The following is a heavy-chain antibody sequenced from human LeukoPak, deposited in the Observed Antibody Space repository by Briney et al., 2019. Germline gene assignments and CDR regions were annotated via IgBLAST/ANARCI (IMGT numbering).Heavy chain of an antibody. CDR3: AKDVSGDGYNWGIFDY. CDR1: GFTFDDYA. D-gene: IGHD5-24*01. V-gene: IGHV3-43*02. Sequence: PGGSLRLSCAASGFTFDDYAMHWVRQAPGMGLEWVCVISADGGTTFYADSVKGRFTFSRDNSKNSLYLQMNSLRTEDTALYYCAKDVSGDGYNWGIFDYWGQGALVTVSS. CDR2: ISADGGTT. J-gene: IGHJ4*02.